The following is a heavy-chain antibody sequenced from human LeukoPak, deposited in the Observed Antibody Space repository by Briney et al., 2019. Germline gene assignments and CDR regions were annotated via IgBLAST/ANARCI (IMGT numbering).Heavy chain of an antibody. J-gene: IGHJ4*02. CDR1: GGSISNYY. CDR2: IYSSGHT. Sequence: SETLSLTCTVSGGSISNYYWSWIRQPPGKGLEWIGYIYSSGHTNYNPSLKNRDTIPVDTSKNQFSLNLTSVTAAGTAVYYCARHFSGAAAPLPFDYWGQGTLVTVSS. CDR3: ARHFSGAAAPLPFDY. D-gene: IGHD6-13*01. V-gene: IGHV4-59*08.